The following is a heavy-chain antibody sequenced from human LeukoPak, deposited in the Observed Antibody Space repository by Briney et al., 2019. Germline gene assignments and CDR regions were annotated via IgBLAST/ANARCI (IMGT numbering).Heavy chain of an antibody. CDR1: GFTFSDYY. D-gene: IGHD3-16*02. J-gene: IGHJ4*02. V-gene: IGHV3-11*01. CDR3: ARTRTFGGVINY. CDR2: ITSSGSTI. Sequence: GGSLRLSCAASGFTFSDYYMSWIRQAPGKGLEWVSYITSSGSTIYYADSVKGRFAISRDNAKNSLYLQMNSLRAENTAVYYCARTRTFGGVINYWGQGTLVTVSS.